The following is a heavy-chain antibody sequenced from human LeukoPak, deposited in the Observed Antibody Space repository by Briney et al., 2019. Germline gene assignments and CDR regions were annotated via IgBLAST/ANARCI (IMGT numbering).Heavy chain of an antibody. Sequence: GGSLRLSCAASGFTSTSYAITWVRQAPGKGLEWVSTISNSGDSTYYADSVKGWFTISRDNSKNTLYLQMNSLRAEDTAVYYCAKDRWTSGGSGGGDYWGQGTLVTVSS. CDR2: ISNSGDST. CDR3: AKDRWTSGGSGGGDY. D-gene: IGHD2-15*01. CDR1: GFTSTSYA. V-gene: IGHV3-23*01. J-gene: IGHJ4*02.